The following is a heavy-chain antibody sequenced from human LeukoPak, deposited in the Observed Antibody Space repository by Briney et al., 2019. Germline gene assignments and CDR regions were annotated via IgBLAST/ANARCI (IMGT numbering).Heavy chain of an antibody. CDR1: GFTFSSYA. CDR2: ISGSGGST. V-gene: IGHV3-23*01. D-gene: IGHD2-2*01. Sequence: PGGSLRLSCAASGFTFSSYAMSWVRQAPGKGLEWVSAISGSGGSTYYADSVKGRFTISRDNSKNTLYLQMNSLRAEDAAVYYCARVFISDIVLVPAAQINYYYYYYMDVWGKGTTVTVSS. J-gene: IGHJ6*03. CDR3: ARVFISDIVLVPAAQINYYYYYYMDV.